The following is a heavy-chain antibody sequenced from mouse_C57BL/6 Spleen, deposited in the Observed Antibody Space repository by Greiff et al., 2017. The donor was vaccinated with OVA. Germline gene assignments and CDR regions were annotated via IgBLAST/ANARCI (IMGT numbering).Heavy chain of an antibody. CDR1: GYTFTSYW. CDR3: ARSRSGDYVMGY. V-gene: IGHV1-50*01. D-gene: IGHD1-3*01. Sequence: VQLQQPGAELVKPGASVKLSCKASGYTFTSYWMQWVKQRPGQGLEWIGEIDPSDSDTNYNQKFKGKATLTVDTSSSTAYMQLSSLTSEDSAVYFCARSRSGDYVMGYWGKGPSVTASS. CDR2: IDPSDSDT. J-gene: IGHJ4*01.